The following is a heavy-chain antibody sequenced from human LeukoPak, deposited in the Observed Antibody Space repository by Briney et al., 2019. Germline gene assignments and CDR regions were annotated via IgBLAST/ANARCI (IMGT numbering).Heavy chain of an antibody. D-gene: IGHD6-13*01. J-gene: IGHJ4*02. CDR1: GGSISSYY. V-gene: IGHV4-59*08. Sequence: SETLCLTCTVSGGSISSYYWSWIRQPPGKGLEWIGYIYYSGSTNYNPSLKSRVTISVYTSKNQFSLKLSSVTAADTAVYYCARPLAKATIAAAGFDYWGQGTLVTVSS. CDR3: ARPLAKATIAAAGFDY. CDR2: IYYSGST.